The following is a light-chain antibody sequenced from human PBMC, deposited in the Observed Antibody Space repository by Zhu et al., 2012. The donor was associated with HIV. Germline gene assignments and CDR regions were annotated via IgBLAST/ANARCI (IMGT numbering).Light chain of an antibody. V-gene: IGKV1-9*01. J-gene: IGKJ4*01. Sequence: DIQLTHSPSFLSASVGDRVTITCRASQDISIYLAWYQQKPGKAPKLLIYPASALQSGVPSRFSGSRSGTEFTLTISSLQPEDFGTYYCQQFNTYPLTFGGGTKMEIK. CDR1: QDISIY. CDR2: PAS. CDR3: QQFNTYPLT.